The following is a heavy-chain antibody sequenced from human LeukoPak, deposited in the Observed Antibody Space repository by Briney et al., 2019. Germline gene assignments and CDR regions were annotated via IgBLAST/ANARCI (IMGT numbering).Heavy chain of an antibody. J-gene: IGHJ4*02. D-gene: IGHD5-18*01. Sequence: SETLSLTCTVSGGSISSYYWSWIRQPPGKGLEWIGYIYYSGSTNYNPSLKSRVTMSVDTSKHQFSLHLSSVTAADTAIYYCARDSYNYGSGSLDYWGRGTLVTVFS. CDR2: IYYSGST. CDR3: ARDSYNYGSGSLDY. V-gene: IGHV4-59*01. CDR1: GGSISSYY.